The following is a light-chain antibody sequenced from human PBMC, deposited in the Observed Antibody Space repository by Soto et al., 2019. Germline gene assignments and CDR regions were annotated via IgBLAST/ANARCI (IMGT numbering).Light chain of an antibody. CDR2: GAS. V-gene: IGKV3-20*01. CDR1: QSVSSYS. Sequence: ENVLTQSPGTLSLSPGERATLSCRASQSVSSYSLAWYQQKPGQAPRLLIYGASSRATGIPDRFSGSGSGTDFTLTISRLEPEDFAVYYCQQYGSSPLTFGGGTKVDTK. J-gene: IGKJ4*01. CDR3: QQYGSSPLT.